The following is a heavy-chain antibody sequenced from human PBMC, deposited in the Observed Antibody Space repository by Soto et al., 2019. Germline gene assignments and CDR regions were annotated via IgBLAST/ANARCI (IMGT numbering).Heavy chain of an antibody. Sequence: GGSLRLSCAASGFTFSSYGMHWVRQAPGKGLEWVAVISYDGSNKYYADSVKGRFTISRDNSKNTLYLQMNSLRAEDTAVYYCAKLDYDFWSGSWGFDYWGQGTLVTVSS. CDR3: AKLDYDFWSGSWGFDY. J-gene: IGHJ4*02. CDR2: ISYDGSNK. D-gene: IGHD3-3*01. V-gene: IGHV3-30*18. CDR1: GFTFSSYG.